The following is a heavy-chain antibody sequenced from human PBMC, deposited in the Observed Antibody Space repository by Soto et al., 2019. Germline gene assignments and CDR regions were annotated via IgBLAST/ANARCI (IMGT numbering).Heavy chain of an antibody. D-gene: IGHD3-3*01. V-gene: IGHV3-23*01. CDR2: ISGSGGST. CDR3: AKEATSIFWSGYYTGYQDYFDY. J-gene: IGHJ4*02. CDR1: GFTFSSYA. Sequence: GGSLRLSCAASGFTFSSYAMSWVRQAPGKGLEWVSAISGSGGSTYYADSVKGRFTISRDNSKNTLYLQMNSLRAEDTAVYYCAKEATSIFWSGYYTGYQDYFDYWGQGTLVTVSS.